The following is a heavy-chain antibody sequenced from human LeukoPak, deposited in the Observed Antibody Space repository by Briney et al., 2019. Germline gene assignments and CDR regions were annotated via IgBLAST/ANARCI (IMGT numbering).Heavy chain of an antibody. CDR3: AKDGGSSGYPYPVYFDY. D-gene: IGHD3-22*01. V-gene: IGHV3-9*03. J-gene: IGHJ4*02. CDR1: GFTFDDYA. Sequence: GGSLRLSCAASGFTFDDYAMHWVRQAPGKGLEWVSGISWNSGSIGYADSVKGRFTISRDNAKNSLYLQMNSLRAEDMALYYCAKDGGSSGYPYPVYFDYWGQGTLVTVSS. CDR2: ISWNSGSI.